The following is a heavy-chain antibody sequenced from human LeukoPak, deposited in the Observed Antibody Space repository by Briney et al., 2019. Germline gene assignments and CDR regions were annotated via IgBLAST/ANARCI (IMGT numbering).Heavy chain of an antibody. D-gene: IGHD6-13*01. V-gene: IGHV4-34*01. CDR3: ARGDRKQQLANYYYYGMDV. CDR2: INHSGST. CDR1: GGSFSGYY. J-gene: IGHJ6*02. Sequence: SETLPLTCAVYGGSFSGYYWSWIRQPPGKGLEWIGEINHSGSTNYNPSLKSRVTISVDTSKNQFSLKLSSVTAADTAVYYCARGDRKQQLANYYYYGMDVWGQGTTVTVSS.